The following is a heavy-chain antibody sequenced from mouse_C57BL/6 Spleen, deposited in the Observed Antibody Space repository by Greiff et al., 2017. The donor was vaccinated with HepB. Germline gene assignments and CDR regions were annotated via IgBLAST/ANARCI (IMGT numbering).Heavy chain of an antibody. CDR1: GYTFTSYG. CDR2: IYPSSGNT. V-gene: IGHV1-81*01. CDR3: ARGDYGQAGGYYYAMDY. Sequence: VHLVESGAELARPGASVKLSCKASGYTFTSYGISWVKQRTGQGLEWIGEIYPSSGNTYYNEKFKGKATLTADKSSSTAYMELRSLTSEDSAVYFCARGDYGQAGGYYYAMDYWGQGTSVTVSS. D-gene: IGHD1-1*02. J-gene: IGHJ4*01.